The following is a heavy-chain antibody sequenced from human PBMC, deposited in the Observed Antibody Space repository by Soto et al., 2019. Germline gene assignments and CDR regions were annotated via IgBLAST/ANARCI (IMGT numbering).Heavy chain of an antibody. CDR3: VRDYVMDV. CDR1: GLSLSGDA. V-gene: IGHV3-21*01. D-gene: IGHD3-10*02. CDR2: ISTTSTYI. Sequence: GSLRLSSAASGLSLSGDAMNWVRQAPGKGLEWVSSISTTSTYIYYADSVKGRFTISRDNANNSLHLQMNSLRAEDTAVYYCVRDYVMDVWGQGTTVTVSS. J-gene: IGHJ6*02.